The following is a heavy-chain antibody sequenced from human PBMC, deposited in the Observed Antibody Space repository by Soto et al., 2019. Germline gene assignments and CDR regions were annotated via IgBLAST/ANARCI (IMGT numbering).Heavy chain of an antibody. D-gene: IGHD3-22*01. V-gene: IGHV3-30-3*01. CDR2: ISYDGSKK. J-gene: IGHJ6*02. CDR3: ARQYYYDSSGYPQTYYYYGMDV. Sequence: QVQLVESGGGVVQPGRSLRLSCAASGFTFSSYAMHWVRQAPGKGLEWVAVISYDGSKKYYADSVKGRFTISRDNSKNSLYLQMNSLRAEDTAVYYCARQYYYDSSGYPQTYYYYGMDVWGQGTTVTVSS. CDR1: GFTFSSYA.